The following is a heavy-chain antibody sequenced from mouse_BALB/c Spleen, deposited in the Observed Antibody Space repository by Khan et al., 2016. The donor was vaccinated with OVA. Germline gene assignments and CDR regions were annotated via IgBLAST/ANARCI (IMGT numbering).Heavy chain of an antibody. V-gene: IGHV5-6-5*01. J-gene: IGHJ4*01. D-gene: IGHD2-1*01. CDR1: GFTFSIYA. Sequence: EVELVESGGGLVKPGGSLKLSCAASGFTFSIYAMSWVRQTPEQRLEWVASISSGGSTYYPDSVKGRFTISRENARNILYLQMSSLRSEDTAMYYCARGYGNFVNPHYAMDYWGQGTSVTVSS. CDR2: ISSGGST. CDR3: ARGYGNFVNPHYAMDY.